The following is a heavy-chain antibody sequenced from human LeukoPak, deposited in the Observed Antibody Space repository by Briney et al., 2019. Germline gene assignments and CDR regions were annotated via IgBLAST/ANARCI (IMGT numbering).Heavy chain of an antibody. CDR1: GYTFTSYY. CDR3: ARDRVAAAGTHFDY. CDR2: INPSGGST. V-gene: IGHV1-46*01. Sequence: ASVKVSCKASGYTFTSYYMHWVRQAPGQGLEWMGIINPSGGSTSYAQRFQGRVTTTRDMSTSTVYMELSSLRSEDTAVYYCARDRVAAAGTHFDYWGQGTLVTVSS. J-gene: IGHJ4*02. D-gene: IGHD6-13*01.